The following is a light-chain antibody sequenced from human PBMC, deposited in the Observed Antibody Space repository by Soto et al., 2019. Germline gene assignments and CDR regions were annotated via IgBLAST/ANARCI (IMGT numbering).Light chain of an antibody. CDR3: RQYNKWPPKT. Sequence: IVMTQSPATLSVSPGARATVSXRASQSVSANLAWDPQQPGXXTRIXXXGGXTRATGIPARFIGSGSGKVFTLTISSLQSEEFAVYYCRQYNKWPPKTFGQGTKVDIK. J-gene: IGKJ1*01. CDR1: QSVSAN. V-gene: IGKV3-15*01. CDR2: GGX.